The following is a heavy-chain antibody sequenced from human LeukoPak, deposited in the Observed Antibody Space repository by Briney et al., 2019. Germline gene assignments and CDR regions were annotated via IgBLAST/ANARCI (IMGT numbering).Heavy chain of an antibody. V-gene: IGHV1-69*05. CDR1: GFTFSSYA. Sequence: GGSLRLSCAASGFTFSSYAISWVRQAPGQGLEWMGGIIPIFGTANYAQKFQGRVTITTDESTSTAYMELSSLRSEDTAVYYCAGARYYQLYYYYMDVWGKGTTVTVSS. CDR3: AGARYYQLYYYYMDV. CDR2: IIPIFGTA. J-gene: IGHJ6*03. D-gene: IGHD3-10*01.